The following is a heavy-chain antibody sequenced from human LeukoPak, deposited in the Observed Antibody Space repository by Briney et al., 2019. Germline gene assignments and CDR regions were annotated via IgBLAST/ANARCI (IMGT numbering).Heavy chain of an antibody. J-gene: IGHJ5*02. CDR2: ISSTSSYI. D-gene: IGHD3-3*01. Sequence: GGSLRLSCVASGFTSSSYSMNWVRQAPGKGLEWVSSISSTSSYIYYADSVKGRFTISRDNAKNSLYLQMNSLRAEDTAVYYCARGERDYDFWSGEKGYNWFDPWGQGTLVTVSS. V-gene: IGHV3-21*01. CDR3: ARGERDYDFWSGEKGYNWFDP. CDR1: GFTSSSYS.